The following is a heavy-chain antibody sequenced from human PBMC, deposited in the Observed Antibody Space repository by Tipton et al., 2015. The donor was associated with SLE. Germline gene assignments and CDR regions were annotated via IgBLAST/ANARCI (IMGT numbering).Heavy chain of an antibody. J-gene: IGHJ4*02. V-gene: IGHV4-39*07. CDR1: GGSISSSSYY. D-gene: IGHD3-10*01. Sequence: TLSLTCTVSGGSISSSSYYWGWIRQPPGKGLEWIGSIYYSGSTYYNPSLKSRVTISVDTSKNQFSLKLSSVTAADTAVYYCARGPRHTYYYGSGSYPEFDFWGQGTLVTVSS. CDR3: ARGPRHTYYYGSGSYPEFDF. CDR2: IYYSGST.